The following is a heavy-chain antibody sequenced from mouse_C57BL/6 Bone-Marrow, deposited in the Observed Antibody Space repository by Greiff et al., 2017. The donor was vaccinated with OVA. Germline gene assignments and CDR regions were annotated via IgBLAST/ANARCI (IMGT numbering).Heavy chain of an antibody. V-gene: IGHV14-4*01. J-gene: IGHJ4*01. CDR2: IDPENGDT. Sequence: EVQGVESGAELVRPGASVKLSCTASGFNIKDDYMHWVKQRPEQGLEWIGWIDPENGDTEYASKFQGKATITADTSSNTAYLQLSSLTSEDTAVYYCTLLPYWYAMDYWGQGTSVTVSS. D-gene: IGHD4-1*01. CDR3: TLLPYWYAMDY. CDR1: GFNIKDDY.